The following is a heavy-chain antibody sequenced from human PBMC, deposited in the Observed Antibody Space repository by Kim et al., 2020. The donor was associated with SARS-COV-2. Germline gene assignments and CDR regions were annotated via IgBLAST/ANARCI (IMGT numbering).Heavy chain of an antibody. D-gene: IGHD3-3*01. CDR3: ARCGVVNILKWGCYYFDY. CDR1: GFTFSSYE. J-gene: IGHJ4*02. Sequence: GGSLRLSCAASGFTFSSYEMNWVRQAPGKGLEWVSYISSSGSTIYYADSVKGRFTISRDNAKNSLYLQMNSLRAEDTAVYYCARCGVVNILKWGCYYFDYWGQGTLVTVSS. CDR2: ISSSGSTI. V-gene: IGHV3-48*03.